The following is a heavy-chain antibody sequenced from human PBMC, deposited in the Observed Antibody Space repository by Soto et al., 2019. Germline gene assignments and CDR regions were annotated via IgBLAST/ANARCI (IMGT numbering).Heavy chain of an antibody. J-gene: IGHJ4*02. CDR3: VAGISHYYYDY. CDR1: GFPFRNFA. D-gene: IGHD6-13*01. CDR2: ITGSGTNA. V-gene: IGHV3-23*01. Sequence: EVQLLDSGGGLVQPGGSLRLACAGSGFPFRNFAVTWVRQAPGKGLEWVSLITGSGTNAYYAESVKGRFTISRDNPKSAVFLQMNSQRAEDTAVYYCVAGISHYYYDYWGQGTLVTVSA.